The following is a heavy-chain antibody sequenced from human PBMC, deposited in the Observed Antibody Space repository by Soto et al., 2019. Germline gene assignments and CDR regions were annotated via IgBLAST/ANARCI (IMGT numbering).Heavy chain of an antibody. CDR2: INPTGGTA. Sequence: QVQLMQSGAEVKKPGASVRISCKASGYSFTSYYIHWVRQAPGQGLEWMAIINPTGGTATYAQKFQGRVTVTRDSSTSTVYIELTSLRSEDTAMYYCARKARSSDGRYTFDIWGQGTMVTVSS. J-gene: IGHJ3*02. CDR1: GYSFTSYY. CDR3: ARKARSSDGRYTFDI. D-gene: IGHD3-9*01. V-gene: IGHV1-46*01.